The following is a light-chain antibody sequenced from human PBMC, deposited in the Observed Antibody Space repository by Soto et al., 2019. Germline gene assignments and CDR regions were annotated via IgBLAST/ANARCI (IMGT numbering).Light chain of an antibody. CDR3: CSYAGSRSLV. CDR2: EGT. J-gene: IGLJ3*02. Sequence: QSALTQPASVSGSPGQSITISCTGTSSDVGKYSLVSWYQQHPGKAPILMIYEGTKRPSGVSSRFSGSKSGNTASLTISGLQTEDEADYYCCSYAGSRSLVLGGGTKLTVL. V-gene: IGLV2-23*01. CDR1: SSDVGKYSL.